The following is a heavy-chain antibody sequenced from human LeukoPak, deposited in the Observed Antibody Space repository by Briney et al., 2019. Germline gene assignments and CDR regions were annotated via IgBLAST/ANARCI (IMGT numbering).Heavy chain of an antibody. CDR2: IYYSGST. CDR1: GGSISSYY. J-gene: IGHJ5*02. D-gene: IGHD3-22*01. Sequence: SETLSLTCTVSGGSISSYYWSWIRQPPGKGLEWFGYIYYSGSTNYNPSLKSRVTISVDTSKNQFSLKLSSVTAADTAVYYCARVSPYDSSGYFRFDPWGQGTLVTVSS. CDR3: ARVSPYDSSGYFRFDP. V-gene: IGHV4-59*01.